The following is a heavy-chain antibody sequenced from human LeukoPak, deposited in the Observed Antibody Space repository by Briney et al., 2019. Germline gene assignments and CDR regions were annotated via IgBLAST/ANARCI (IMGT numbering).Heavy chain of an antibody. CDR2: VSYSGST. V-gene: IGHV4-39*01. CDR1: GGSISRNSDF. Sequence: SETLSLTCTVSGGSISRNSDFWGWIRQTPEKGLEWIGSVSYSGSTFYNPSLKSRSTIFVDTSKSQFSLRLSSVTAADTAIYYCVKSGGYGLIDYWGQGTLVTVSS. CDR3: VKSGGYGLIDY. D-gene: IGHD1-26*01. J-gene: IGHJ4*02.